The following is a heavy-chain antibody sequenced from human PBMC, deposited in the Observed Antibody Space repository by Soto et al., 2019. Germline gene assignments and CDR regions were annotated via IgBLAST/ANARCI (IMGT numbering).Heavy chain of an antibody. CDR3: ATRIGNIGWYWLDT. J-gene: IGHJ5*02. D-gene: IGHD6-19*01. Sequence: SVKVSCKASGFTFSSSAVQWVRQARGQGLEWIGWIVLGNGNTNYAQKFQERVTITRDMSKSTAYMEVRSLTFEDTAVYYCATRIGNIGWYWLDTWGQGNLVTVSS. CDR1: GFTFSSSA. V-gene: IGHV1-58*01. CDR2: IVLGNGNT.